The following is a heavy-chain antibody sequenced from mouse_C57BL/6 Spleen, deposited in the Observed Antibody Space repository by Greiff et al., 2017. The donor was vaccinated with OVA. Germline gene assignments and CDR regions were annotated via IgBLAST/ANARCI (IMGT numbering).Heavy chain of an antibody. CDR2: IDPENGDT. Sequence: VQLQQSGAELVRPGASVKLSCTASGFNIKDDYMHWVKQRPEQGLAWIGWIDPENGDTENDPKFQGKSTITADTPSNTAYLQLSSLTSVDTCVYYCTTGVYDYYWGQGTTLTVSS. D-gene: IGHD2-12*01. CDR1: GFNIKDDY. V-gene: IGHV14-4*01. CDR3: TTGVYDYY. J-gene: IGHJ2*01.